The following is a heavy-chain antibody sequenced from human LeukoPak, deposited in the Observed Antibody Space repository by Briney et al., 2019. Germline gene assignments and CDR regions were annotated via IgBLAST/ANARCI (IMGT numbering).Heavy chain of an antibody. CDR1: GFTFSSYS. Sequence: GGSLRLSCAASGFTFSSYSMNWVRQAPGKGLEWVSSISSSSSYIYYADSVKGRFTISRDNAKNSLYLQMNSLRAEDTAVYYCARDRQWVLLPFDYWGQGTLVTVSS. CDR3: ARDRQWVLLPFDY. V-gene: IGHV3-21*01. CDR2: ISSSSSYI. D-gene: IGHD2-15*01. J-gene: IGHJ4*02.